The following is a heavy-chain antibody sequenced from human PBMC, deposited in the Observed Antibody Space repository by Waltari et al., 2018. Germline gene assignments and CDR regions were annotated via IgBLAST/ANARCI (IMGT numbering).Heavy chain of an antibody. Sequence: LVQSGARVKKPGASVRVSCKTSGYTFSAYYIHWVREAPGPGLQWMGWIHPRNGETTYTHQLTGRVTLNTDTSTHTAYLELSRLISDDTAVYYCARAGSHLTTVNALWGKGTLVIVYS. CDR1: GYTFSAYY. D-gene: IGHD4-4*01. CDR2: IHPRNGET. V-gene: IGHV1-2*07. J-gene: IGHJ4*02. CDR3: ARAGSHLTTVNAL.